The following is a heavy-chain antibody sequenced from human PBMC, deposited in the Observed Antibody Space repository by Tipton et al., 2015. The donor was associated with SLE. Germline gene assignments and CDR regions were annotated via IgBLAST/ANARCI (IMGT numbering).Heavy chain of an antibody. Sequence: TLSLTCAVSGYSISSGYYWSWIRQPPGKGLEWIGYNYYSGSTNYNPSLKSRVTISVDTSKNQFSLKLSSVTAADTAVYYCARGLYCSGGSCYYFDYWGQGTLVTVSS. V-gene: IGHV4-61*01. D-gene: IGHD2-15*01. CDR3: ARGLYCSGGSCYYFDY. CDR1: GYSISSGYY. J-gene: IGHJ4*02. CDR2: NYYSGST.